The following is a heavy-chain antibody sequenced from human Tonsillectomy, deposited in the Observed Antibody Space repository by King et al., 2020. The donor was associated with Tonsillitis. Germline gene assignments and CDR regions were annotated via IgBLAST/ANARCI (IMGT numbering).Heavy chain of an antibody. J-gene: IGHJ6*02. D-gene: IGHD3-16*02. CDR2: ISTYSSYR. V-gene: IGHV3-21*01. CDR3: ARELVWGGYHRGGLGV. CDR1: GFTFSRYS. Sequence: VQLVESGGGLVKPGGSLRLSCAASGFTFSRYSMHWVRQAPGKGLEWVSSISTYSSYRYYADSVKGRFSISRDNAKNSLYLQMNSLRAEDTAVYYCARELVWGGYHRGGLGVWAQGTTVPVS.